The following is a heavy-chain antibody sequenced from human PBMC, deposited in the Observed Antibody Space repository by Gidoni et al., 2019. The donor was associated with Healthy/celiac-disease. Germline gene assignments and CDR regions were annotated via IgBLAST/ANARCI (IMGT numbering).Heavy chain of an antibody. CDR2: IIPILGIA. D-gene: IGHD3-22*01. Sequence: QVQLVHSGAEVKKPGSSVKVSCKASGGTFSSYTISWVRQAPGQGLEWMGRIIPILGIANYAQKFQGRVTITADKSTSTAYMELSSLRSEDTAVYYCASNYYDSSGYYYFDYWGQGTLVTVSS. CDR1: GGTFSSYT. CDR3: ASNYYDSSGYYYFDY. V-gene: IGHV1-69*02. J-gene: IGHJ4*02.